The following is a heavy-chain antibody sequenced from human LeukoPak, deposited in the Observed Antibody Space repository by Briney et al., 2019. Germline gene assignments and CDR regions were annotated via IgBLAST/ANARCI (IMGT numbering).Heavy chain of an antibody. Sequence: SETLSLTCTVSGGSISSYYWSWIRQPPGKGLEWIGYIYHSGSTNYNPSLKSRVTISVDTSKNQFSLKLSSVTAADTAVYYCATYPYDSSGYRDYWGQGTLVTVSS. V-gene: IGHV4-59*01. CDR2: IYHSGST. CDR1: GGSISSYY. CDR3: ATYPYDSSGYRDY. D-gene: IGHD3-22*01. J-gene: IGHJ4*02.